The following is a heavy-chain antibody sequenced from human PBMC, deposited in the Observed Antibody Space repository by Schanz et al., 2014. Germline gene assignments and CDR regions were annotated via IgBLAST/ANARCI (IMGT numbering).Heavy chain of an antibody. Sequence: QVQLVQSGTEVKKPGSSVKVSCKASGGTFSSYAISWVRQAPGQGLEWMGRIVPFVGRPNYAQKFQGRLTMTTDTSTSSAYMELRSLRSDDTAVYCCTREPSEDIMIVVLPFDYWGQGTLVTVSS. D-gene: IGHD3-22*01. V-gene: IGHV1-69*04. CDR2: IVPFVGRP. CDR3: TREPSEDIMIVVLPFDY. J-gene: IGHJ4*02. CDR1: GGTFSSYA.